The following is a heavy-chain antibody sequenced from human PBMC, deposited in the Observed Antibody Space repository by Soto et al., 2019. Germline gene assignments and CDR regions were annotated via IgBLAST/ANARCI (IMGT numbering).Heavy chain of an antibody. CDR2: INHSGST. CDR1: GGSFSGYY. Sequence: QVQLQQWGAGLLKPSETLSLTCAVYGGSFSGYYWSWIRQPPGKGLEWIGEINHSGSTNYNPSLKSRVTISVDTSKNQFSLKLSSVTAADTAVYYCARGVRYCSGGSCYGGSNDYWGQGTLVTVSS. D-gene: IGHD2-15*01. V-gene: IGHV4-34*01. CDR3: ARGVRYCSGGSCYGGSNDY. J-gene: IGHJ4*02.